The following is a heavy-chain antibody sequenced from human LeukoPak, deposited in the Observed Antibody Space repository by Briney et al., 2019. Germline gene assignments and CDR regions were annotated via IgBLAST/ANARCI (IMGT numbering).Heavy chain of an antibody. CDR1: GFTFGDYA. CDR3: TRDPSITIFGVAGTLGMYV. V-gene: IGHV3-49*04. J-gene: IGHJ6*02. D-gene: IGHD3-3*01. CDR2: IRSKAYGGTT. Sequence: GGSLRLSCTASGFTFGDYAMSWVRQAPGKGLEWVGFIRSKAYGGTTECAASVKGRFTISRDDSKSIAYLQMNSLKTEDTAVYYCTRDPSITIFGVAGTLGMYVWGQGTRVTVSS.